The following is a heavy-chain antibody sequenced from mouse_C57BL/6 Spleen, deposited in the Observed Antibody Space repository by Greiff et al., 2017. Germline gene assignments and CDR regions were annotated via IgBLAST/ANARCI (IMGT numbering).Heavy chain of an antibody. J-gene: IGHJ2*01. CDR3: ARGVTGTTPFDY. CDR1: GYSITSGYY. Sequence: DVKLQESGPGLVKPSQSLSLTCSVTGYSITSGYYWNWLRQFPGNKLEWMGYISYDGSNNYNPSLKNRISITRDTSKNQFFLKLNSVTTEDTATYYCARGVTGTTPFDYWGKGTTLTVSS. CDR2: ISYDGSN. V-gene: IGHV3-6*01. D-gene: IGHD4-1*01.